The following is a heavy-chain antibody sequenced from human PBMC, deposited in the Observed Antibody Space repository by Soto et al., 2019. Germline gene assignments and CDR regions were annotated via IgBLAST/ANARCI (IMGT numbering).Heavy chain of an antibody. CDR3: ARSLVVPASNYYYGMTS. CDR2: IYPGDSDT. D-gene: IGHD2-2*01. CDR1: EYSFTNYW. J-gene: IGHJ6*02. V-gene: IGHV5-51*01. Sequence: GESLKISCKGSEYSFTNYWIGWVRQMPGKGLEWMGIIYPGDSDTRYSPSFEGQVTISADKSISTAYLQWSSLKASDTAMYYCARSLVVPASNYYYGMTSGAKGPRSPSP.